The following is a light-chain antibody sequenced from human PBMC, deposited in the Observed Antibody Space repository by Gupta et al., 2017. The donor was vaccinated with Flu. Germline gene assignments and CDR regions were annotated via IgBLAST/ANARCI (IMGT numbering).Light chain of an antibody. V-gene: IGKV2D-29*01. Sequence: DIVLTQTPPSLSVTPGQPASISCRSSQSLLHSVGMTYFYWYVQKTGQPPQLLIYEVSKRFSGVPDRFSGSGSGTDFTLIISRVEAEDVGIYYCMQSVHLRTFGQGTKVEIK. CDR2: EVS. CDR3: MQSVHLRT. J-gene: IGKJ1*01. CDR1: QSLLHSVGMTY.